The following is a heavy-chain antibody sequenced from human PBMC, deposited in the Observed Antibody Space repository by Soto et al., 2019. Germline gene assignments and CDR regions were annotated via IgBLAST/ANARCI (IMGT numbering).Heavy chain of an antibody. J-gene: IGHJ6*03. Sequence: VQLLQSGAEVKKPGASVKVSCKASGYTFTNYGITWVRQAPGQGLEWMGWISAYNGDTHYTQRLQGRVTMTTDTSTSTAYMELRGLRSDDTAVYYCARVRQLGGYFYYYMDVWGKGTTVTVSS. CDR3: ARVRQLGGYFYYYMDV. V-gene: IGHV1-18*01. D-gene: IGHD6-6*01. CDR2: ISAYNGDT. CDR1: GYTFTNYG.